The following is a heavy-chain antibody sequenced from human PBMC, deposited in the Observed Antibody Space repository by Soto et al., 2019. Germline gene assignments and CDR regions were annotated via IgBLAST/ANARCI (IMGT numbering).Heavy chain of an antibody. Sequence: QVQLVQSGAEVKEPGASVKVSCKASGYTFTNHDISWVRQAPGQGLEWMGWISAYNGNTHSAQHLQGRVTMTTDTSPSTAYMELRSLISDDTAVYFCARGGDYFDYWGRGTLVTVSS. CDR2: ISAYNGNT. CDR1: GYTFTNHD. CDR3: ARGGDYFDY. V-gene: IGHV1-18*01. J-gene: IGHJ4*02.